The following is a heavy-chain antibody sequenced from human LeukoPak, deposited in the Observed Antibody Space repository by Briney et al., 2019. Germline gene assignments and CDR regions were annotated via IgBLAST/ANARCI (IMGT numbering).Heavy chain of an antibody. D-gene: IGHD3-16*01. J-gene: IGHJ4*02. Sequence: GGSLRLSCAASGFTFSDYDMSWIRQAPGQGLEWASYISSSGSTVYYADSVKGRFTISRDNAKNSLYLQMNGLRAEDTAVYYCAGGVQGAGPFDYWGQGTLVTVSS. CDR2: ISSSGSTV. CDR1: GFTFSDYD. V-gene: IGHV3-11*01. CDR3: AGGVQGAGPFDY.